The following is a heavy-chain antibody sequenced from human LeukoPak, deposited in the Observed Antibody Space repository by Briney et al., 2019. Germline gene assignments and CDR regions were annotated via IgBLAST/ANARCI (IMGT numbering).Heavy chain of an antibody. V-gene: IGHV3-73*01. J-gene: IGHJ4*02. D-gene: IGHD3-16*02. CDR3: TTKTLRLGELSFQIDY. CDR2: IRSKANSYAT. Sequence: GGSLRLSCAASGFTFSGSAMHWVRQASGKGLEWVGRIRSKANSYATAYAASGKGRFTISRDDSKNTAYLQMNSLKTEDTAVYYCTTKTLRLGELSFQIDYWGQGTLVTVSS. CDR1: GFTFSGSA.